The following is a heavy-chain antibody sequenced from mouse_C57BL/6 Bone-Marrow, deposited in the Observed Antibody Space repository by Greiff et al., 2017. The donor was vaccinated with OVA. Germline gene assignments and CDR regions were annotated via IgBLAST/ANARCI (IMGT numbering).Heavy chain of an antibody. CDR1: GFSLSTFGMG. D-gene: IGHD4-1*01. CDR2: IWWDDDK. V-gene: IGHV8-8*01. Sequence: QVTLKESGPGILQPSQTLSLTCSFSGFSLSTFGMGVGWIRQPSGKGLEWLAHIWWDDDKYYNPALKSRLTISKDTSKNQGFLKIANVDTADTATYYCARSELGFPYYYAMDYWGQGTSVTVSS. J-gene: IGHJ4*01. CDR3: ARSELGFPYYYAMDY.